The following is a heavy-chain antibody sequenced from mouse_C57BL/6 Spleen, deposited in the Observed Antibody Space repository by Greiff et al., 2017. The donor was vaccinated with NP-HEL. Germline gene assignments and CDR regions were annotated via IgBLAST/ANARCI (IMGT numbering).Heavy chain of an antibody. Sequence: EVKLQESGGGLVQPGGSMKLSCAASGFTFSDAWMDWVRQSPEKGLEWVAEIRNKANNHATYYDESVKGRFTISRDDYKICVYLQMNSLRAEDTGFYYSTGVTTRYFDGWGTGTTVTVSS. CDR1: GFTFSDAW. V-gene: IGHV6-6*01. CDR3: TGVTTRYFDG. D-gene: IGHD2-12*01. J-gene: IGHJ1*03. CDR2: IRNKANNHAT.